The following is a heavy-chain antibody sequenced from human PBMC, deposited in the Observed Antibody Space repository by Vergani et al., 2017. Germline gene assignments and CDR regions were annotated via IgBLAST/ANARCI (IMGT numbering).Heavy chain of an antibody. V-gene: IGHV3-21*01. CDR1: GFTFSSYA. CDR3: ARDLEVVAALDY. CDR2: ISGSSSYI. Sequence: EVQLVESGGGLVQPGGSLRLSCAASGFTFSSYAMSWVRQAPGKGLEWVSAISGSSSYIYYADSVKGRFTISRDNAKNSLYLQMNSLRAEDTAVYYCARDLEVVAALDYWGQGTLVTVSS. J-gene: IGHJ4*02. D-gene: IGHD2-15*01.